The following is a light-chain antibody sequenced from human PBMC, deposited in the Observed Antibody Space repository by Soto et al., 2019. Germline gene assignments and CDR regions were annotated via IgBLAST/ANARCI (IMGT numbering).Light chain of an antibody. J-gene: IGLJ3*02. Sequence: NFMLTQPHSVSESPGKTVTISCTRSSGSIGSSYVQWYQQRPGSSPTTVIFEDNQRPTGVPVRFSGSIDRSSTSASLVISGLRAEDEADYYCQSYDTSNPLVFGGGTKLTVL. V-gene: IGLV6-57*01. CDR3: QSYDTSNPLV. CDR1: SGSIGSSY. CDR2: EDN.